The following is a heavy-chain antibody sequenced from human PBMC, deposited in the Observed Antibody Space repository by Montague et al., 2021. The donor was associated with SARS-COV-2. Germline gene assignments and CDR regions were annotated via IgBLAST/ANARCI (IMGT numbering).Heavy chain of an antibody. CDR1: GGSVGSSHYY. Sequence: SETLSITCTVSGGSVGSSHYYWAWIRQPPGKGLEWIGTIYYSGSTYYNPSPRSRVTIDVDASTNQFSLKLHSVTAADTAVYFCARGLYNWNYEHWFDTWGQGTLVTVSS. D-gene: IGHD1-7*01. CDR3: ARGLYNWNYEHWFDT. J-gene: IGHJ5*02. CDR2: IYYSGST. V-gene: IGHV4-39*01.